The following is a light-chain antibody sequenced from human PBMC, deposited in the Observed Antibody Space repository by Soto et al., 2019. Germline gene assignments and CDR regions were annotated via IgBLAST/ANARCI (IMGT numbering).Light chain of an antibody. CDR2: EAS. CDR1: QTISDF. Sequence: DIQMTHSPSTLSASVGDRVTITCRASQTISDFLAWYQHKPGEAPKLLIAEASRLESGVPSRFSGGGSGTEFTLTISRLQPDDVATYYCQHYISFPWTFGQGTKVDIK. V-gene: IGKV1-5*01. CDR3: QHYISFPWT. J-gene: IGKJ1*01.